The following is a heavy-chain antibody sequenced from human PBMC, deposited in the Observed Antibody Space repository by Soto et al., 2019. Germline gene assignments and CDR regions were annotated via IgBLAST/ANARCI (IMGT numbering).Heavy chain of an antibody. D-gene: IGHD5-18*01. CDR1: GYTFTKNH. CDR3: ARMESFGSLNWFDP. Sequence: ASVKVSCEASGYTFTKNHVSWVRQATGQGLEWMRWMNPGSGDTGYAQKFQGRVTMTRDISIATACMELNSLTSEDTAIYYCARMESFGSLNWFDPWGQGTLVTVSS. V-gene: IGHV1-8*01. J-gene: IGHJ5*02. CDR2: MNPGSGDT.